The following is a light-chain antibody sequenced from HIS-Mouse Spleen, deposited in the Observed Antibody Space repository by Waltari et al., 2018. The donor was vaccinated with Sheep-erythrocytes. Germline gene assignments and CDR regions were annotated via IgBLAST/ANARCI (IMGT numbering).Light chain of an antibody. CDR3: SSYTSSTLVV. J-gene: IGLJ2*01. CDR1: SSDVGGYNY. Sequence: QSALTQPASVSGSPGQSITISCTGPSSDVGGYNYVSWYQQPPGKAPNPMIYEVSNRPSGFSTRFPGSTSGNTASLTISGLQAEDEADYYCSSYTSSTLVVFGGGTKLTVL. V-gene: IGLV2-14*01. CDR2: EVS.